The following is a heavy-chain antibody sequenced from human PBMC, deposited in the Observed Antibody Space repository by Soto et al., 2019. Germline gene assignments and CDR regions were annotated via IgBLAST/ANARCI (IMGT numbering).Heavy chain of an antibody. D-gene: IGHD3-3*01. CDR3: AHNRGTDFWSGYYVYYFDY. CDR2: IYWDDDK. CDR1: GFSLSTSGVG. J-gene: IGHJ4*02. Sequence: SGPTLVNPTPTLTLTCTFSGFSLSTSGVGVGWIRQPPGKALEWLALIYWDDDKRYSPSLKSRLTITKDTSKNQVVLTMTNMDPVDTATYYCAHNRGTDFWSGYYVYYFDYWGQGTLVTVSS. V-gene: IGHV2-5*02.